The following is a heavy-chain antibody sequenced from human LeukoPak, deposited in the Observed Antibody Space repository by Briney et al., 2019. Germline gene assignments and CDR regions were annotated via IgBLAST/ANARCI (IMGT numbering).Heavy chain of an antibody. CDR2: IYHSGST. J-gene: IGHJ3*02. Sequence: SGTLSLTCAVSGGSGGSISSSNYWSWVRQPPGKGLEWIGEIYHSGSTNYNPSLKSRVTISVDTSKNQFSLKLSSVTAADTAVYYCARTGGAWGYYYGSGVPFGIWGQGTMVTVSS. CDR1: GGSGGSISSSNY. CDR3: ARTGGAWGYYYGSGVPFGI. V-gene: IGHV4-4*02. D-gene: IGHD3-10*01.